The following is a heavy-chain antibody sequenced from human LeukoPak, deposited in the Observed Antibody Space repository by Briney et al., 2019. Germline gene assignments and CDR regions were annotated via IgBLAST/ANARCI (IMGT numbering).Heavy chain of an antibody. D-gene: IGHD3-10*01. Sequence: ASVKVSCKASGGTFSSYAISWVRQAPGQGLEWMGVIIPIFGTANYAQKFQGRVTITADESTSTAYMELSSLRAEDTAVYYCAKDIGGVNQGPWGQGTLVTVSS. J-gene: IGHJ5*02. CDR3: AKDIGGVNQGP. V-gene: IGHV1-69*13. CDR1: GGTFSSYA. CDR2: IIPIFGTA.